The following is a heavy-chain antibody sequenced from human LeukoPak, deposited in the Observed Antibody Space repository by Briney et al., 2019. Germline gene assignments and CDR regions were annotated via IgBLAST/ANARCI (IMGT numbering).Heavy chain of an antibody. V-gene: IGHV4-38-2*02. Sequence: PSETLSLTCTVSGYSISSGYYWGWIRQPPGKGLEWIGSIYHSGSTYYNPSLKSRVTISVDTSKNQFSLKLSSVTAADTAVYYCARSSPYSSSWYPNWFDPWGQGTLVTVSS. D-gene: IGHD6-13*01. J-gene: IGHJ5*02. CDR1: GYSISSGYY. CDR3: ARSSPYSSSWYPNWFDP. CDR2: IYHSGST.